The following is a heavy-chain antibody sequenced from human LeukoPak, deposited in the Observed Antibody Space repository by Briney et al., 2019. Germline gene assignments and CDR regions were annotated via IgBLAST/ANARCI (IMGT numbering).Heavy chain of an antibody. J-gene: IGHJ4*02. Sequence: PSETLSLTCAVSGDSITSTNLWNWVRQPPGKGLEWIGQIHHSGSTNYNPSLKSRVTISVDKSNNQFSLKLRSVTAADTAVYYCARDGGGSDCWGQGTLVTVSS. V-gene: IGHV4-4*02. CDR3: ARDGGGSDC. CDR2: IHHSGST. D-gene: IGHD2-15*01. CDR1: GDSITSTNL.